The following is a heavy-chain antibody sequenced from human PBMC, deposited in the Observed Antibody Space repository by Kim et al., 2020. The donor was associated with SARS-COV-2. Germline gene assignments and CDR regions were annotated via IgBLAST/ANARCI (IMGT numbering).Heavy chain of an antibody. CDR3: ARGDEVYFDHYYLDY. J-gene: IGHJ4*02. CDR2: INSDGSST. Sequence: GGSLRLSCAASGFTFSSYWMHWVRQAPGKGLVWVSRINSDGSSTSYADSVKGRFTISRDNAKNMLYLQMNSLRAEDTAVYYCARGDEVYFDHYYLDYWGQGTLVTVSS. D-gene: IGHD3-9*01. V-gene: IGHV3-74*01. CDR1: GFTFSSYW.